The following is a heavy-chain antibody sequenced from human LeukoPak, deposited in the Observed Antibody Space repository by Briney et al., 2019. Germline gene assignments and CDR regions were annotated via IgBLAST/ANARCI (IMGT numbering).Heavy chain of an antibody. CDR1: GFTFSSYA. Sequence: GSLRLSCAASGFTFSSYAMSWVRQAPGKGLEWVAVISYDGSHKYYADCVKGRFTISRDSSKNTLYLQMNSLRAEDTAVYYCAKDSCGGDCYSFDYWGQGTLVTVSS. V-gene: IGHV3-30*18. CDR2: ISYDGSHK. D-gene: IGHD2-21*02. CDR3: AKDSCGGDCYSFDY. J-gene: IGHJ4*02.